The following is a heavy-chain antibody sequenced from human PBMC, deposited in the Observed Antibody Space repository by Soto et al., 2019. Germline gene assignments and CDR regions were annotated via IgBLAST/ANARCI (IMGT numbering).Heavy chain of an antibody. CDR2: IIPIFGTA. D-gene: IGHD5-18*01. CDR1: GGTFSSYA. V-gene: IGHV1-69*13. Sequence: SVKVSCKASGGTFSSYAISWVRQAPGQGLEWMGGIIPIFGTANYAQKFQGRVTITADESTSTAYMELSSLRSEDTAVYYCARLAARPGVRGYSYPPFDYWRQRTLVTVSS. CDR3: ARLAARPGVRGYSYPPFDY. J-gene: IGHJ4*02.